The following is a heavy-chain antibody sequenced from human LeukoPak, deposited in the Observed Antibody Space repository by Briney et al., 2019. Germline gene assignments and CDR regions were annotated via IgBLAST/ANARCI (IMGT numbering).Heavy chain of an antibody. CDR2: IYHTGST. CDR3: ARHESEEVTIFGVVIIKGGYFDY. Sequence: SETLSLTCSVSGDSISSSSYYWGWIRQPPGKGPEWVASIYHTGSTYYNPSLRSRVTMLVDTSKNQFSLNLTSVTAADTAVYYCARHESEEVTIFGVVIIKGGYFDYWGQGTLVTVSS. J-gene: IGHJ4*02. CDR1: GDSISSSSYY. D-gene: IGHD3-3*01. V-gene: IGHV4-39*07.